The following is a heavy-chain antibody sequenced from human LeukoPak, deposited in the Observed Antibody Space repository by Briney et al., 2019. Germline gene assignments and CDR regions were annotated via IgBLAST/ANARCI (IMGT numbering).Heavy chain of an antibody. CDR1: GGTFSSYA. V-gene: IGHV1-69*01. J-gene: IGHJ5*02. CDR2: IIPIFGTA. D-gene: IGHD3-3*01. CDR3: ARVFKYYGSVNWFDP. Sequence: SVKVSCKASGGTFSSYAISWVRQAPGQGLEWMGGIIPIFGTANYAQKFQGRVTITADESTSTAYMELSSLRSEDTAVYYCARVFKYYGSVNWFDPWGQGTLVTVSS.